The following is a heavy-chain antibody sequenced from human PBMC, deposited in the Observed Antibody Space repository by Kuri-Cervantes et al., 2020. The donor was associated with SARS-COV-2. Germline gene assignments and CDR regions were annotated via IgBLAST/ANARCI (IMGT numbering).Heavy chain of an antibody. CDR1: GFTLRGYA. CDR2: ISSNGGST. CDR3: ARDLRLGKSLDY. Sequence: GGSLRLSCAASGFTLRGYALHWVRQAPGKGLEYVSAISSNGGSTYYADSVKGRFTISRDNSKNTLYLQMGSLRAEDMAVYYCARDLRLGKSLDYWGQGTLVTVSS. J-gene: IGHJ4*02. V-gene: IGHV3-64*02. D-gene: IGHD7-27*01.